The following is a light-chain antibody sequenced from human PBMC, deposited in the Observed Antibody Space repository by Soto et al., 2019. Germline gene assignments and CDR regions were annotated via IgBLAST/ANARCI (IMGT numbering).Light chain of an antibody. V-gene: IGKV1-12*01. CDR3: LQVNSFPRT. J-gene: IGKJ1*01. Sequence: IQMTQSPSSLSASIGDRVTITCRASQGIGVRLAWFQQKPGKAPQYLIQSASILQSGVPSRFSGSGLGTEFILTINSLQPEDVAIYYCLQVNSFPRTFGQGTKVEIK. CDR2: SAS. CDR1: QGIGVR.